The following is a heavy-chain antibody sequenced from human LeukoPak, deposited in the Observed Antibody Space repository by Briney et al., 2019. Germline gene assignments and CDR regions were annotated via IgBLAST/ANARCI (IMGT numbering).Heavy chain of an antibody. CDR2: INPNSGGT. D-gene: IGHD2-15*01. J-gene: IGHJ4*02. Sequence: ASVKVSCKASGYTFTSYGISWVRQAPGQGLEWMGWINPNSGGTNYAQKFQGWVTMTRDTSISTAYMELSRLRSDDTAVYCCAREVIGGSCCNFDYWGQGTLVTVSS. CDR1: GYTFTSYG. CDR3: AREVIGGSCCNFDY. V-gene: IGHV1-2*04.